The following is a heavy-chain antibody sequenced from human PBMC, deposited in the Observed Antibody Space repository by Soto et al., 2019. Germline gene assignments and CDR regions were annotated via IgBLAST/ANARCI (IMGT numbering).Heavy chain of an antibody. J-gene: IGHJ5*02. V-gene: IGHV4-34*01. D-gene: IGHD4-17*01. Sequence: QVQLQQWGAGLLKPSETLSLTCGVYGGCFSGYYWCWIRQPPGKGLEWIGEINHRGSTNYNPSLKSRVTISVDTSKNQFSLKLSSVTAADTAVYYCARGRGLRNFDPWGQGTLVTVSS. CDR3: ARGRGLRNFDP. CDR2: INHRGST. CDR1: GGCFSGYY.